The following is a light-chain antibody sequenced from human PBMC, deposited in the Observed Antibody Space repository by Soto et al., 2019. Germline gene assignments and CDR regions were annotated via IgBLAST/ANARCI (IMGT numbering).Light chain of an antibody. CDR2: KAS. CDR1: QSISSW. Sequence: DLQMTQSPSTLSASVGDRVTITCRASQSISSWLAWYQQKPGKAPKLLIYKASSLESGVPSRFSGSGSGTEFTLTISSLQPDDFATYYCQQYNSLWTFGQGTNVEIK. J-gene: IGKJ1*01. V-gene: IGKV1-5*03. CDR3: QQYNSLWT.